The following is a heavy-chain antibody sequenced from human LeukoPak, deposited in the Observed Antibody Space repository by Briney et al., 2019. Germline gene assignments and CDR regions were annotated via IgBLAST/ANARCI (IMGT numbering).Heavy chain of an antibody. D-gene: IGHD3-22*01. Sequence: SETLSLTCAVYGGSFSGYYWSWIRQPPGKGLGWIGEINHSGSTNYNPSLKSRVTISVDTSKNQFSLKLSSVTAADTAVYYCARGCPYYDSSGYYLAPQPFDYWGQGTLVTVSS. CDR1: GGSFSGYY. CDR2: INHSGST. CDR3: ARGCPYYDSSGYYLAPQPFDY. V-gene: IGHV4-34*01. J-gene: IGHJ4*02.